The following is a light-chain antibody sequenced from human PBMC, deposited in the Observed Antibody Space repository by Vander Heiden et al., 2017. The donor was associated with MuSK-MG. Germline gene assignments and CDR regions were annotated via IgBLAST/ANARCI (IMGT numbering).Light chain of an antibody. CDR2: GAS. CDR1: QSVSSSY. V-gene: IGKV3-20*01. Sequence: EIVLTQSPGTLSLSPGARATLSCRASQSVSSSYLAWYQQKPGQAPRLLIYGASSRATGIPDRFSGSGSGTDFTLTISRLEPEDFAVYYCQQDGSSPLTFGQGTKVEIK. CDR3: QQDGSSPLT. J-gene: IGKJ1*01.